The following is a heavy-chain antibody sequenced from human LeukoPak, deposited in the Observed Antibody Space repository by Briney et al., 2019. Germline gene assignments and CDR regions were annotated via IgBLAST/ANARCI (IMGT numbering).Heavy chain of an antibody. CDR3: ARVGCSSTSCSNWFDP. J-gene: IGHJ5*02. D-gene: IGHD2-2*01. Sequence: SETLSLTCTVSGGSISSSYYYWGWIRQPPGKGLEWIGSIYYSGSTYYNPSLKSRVTISVDRSKNQFSLKLSSVTAADTAVYYCARVGCSSTSCSNWFDPWGQGTLVTVSS. CDR2: IYYSGST. V-gene: IGHV4-39*07. CDR1: GGSISSSYYY.